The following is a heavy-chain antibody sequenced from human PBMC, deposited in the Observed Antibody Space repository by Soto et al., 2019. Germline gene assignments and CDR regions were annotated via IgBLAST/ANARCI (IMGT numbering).Heavy chain of an antibody. D-gene: IGHD3-10*01. CDR3: ARFYYGSGLNWFDP. V-gene: IGHV4-31*03. Sequence: PSETLSLTCTVSGGSISSGCYYWSWIRQHPGKGLEWIGYIYYSGSTYYNPSLKSRVTISVDTSKNQFSLKLSSVTAADTAVYYCARFYYGSGLNWFDPWGQGTLVTVSS. J-gene: IGHJ5*02. CDR2: IYYSGST. CDR1: GGSISSGCYY.